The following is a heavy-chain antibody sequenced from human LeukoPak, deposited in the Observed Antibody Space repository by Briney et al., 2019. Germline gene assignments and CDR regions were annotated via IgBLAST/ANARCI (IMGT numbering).Heavy chain of an antibody. CDR2: IYYSGST. J-gene: IGHJ4*02. V-gene: IGHV4-31*03. CDR1: GGSISSGGYY. D-gene: IGHD4-17*01. CDR3: ARVYGDYFDY. Sequence: SETLSLTCTVSGGSISSGGYYWSWIRQHPGKGLEWIGYIYYSGSTYYNPSLESRVTISVDTSKNQFSLKLSSVTAADTAVYYCARVYGDYFDYWGQGTLVTVSS.